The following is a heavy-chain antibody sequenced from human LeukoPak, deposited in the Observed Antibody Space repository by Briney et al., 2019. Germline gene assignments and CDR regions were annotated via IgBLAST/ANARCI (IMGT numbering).Heavy chain of an antibody. V-gene: IGHV4-61*02. Sequence: PSETLSLTCTVSGGSISSGSYYWSWIRQPAGEGLEWIGRIYTSGSTNYNPSLKSRVTISVDTSKNQFSLKLSSVTAADTAVYYCARVWKYYYDSSGYDTWGQGTLVTVSS. CDR3: ARVWKYYYDSSGYDT. CDR2: IYTSGST. D-gene: IGHD3-22*01. J-gene: IGHJ5*02. CDR1: GGSISSGSYY.